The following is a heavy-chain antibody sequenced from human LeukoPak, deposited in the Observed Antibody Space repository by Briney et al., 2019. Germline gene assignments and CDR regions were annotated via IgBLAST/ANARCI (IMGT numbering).Heavy chain of an antibody. CDR2: ISSSSSYI. J-gene: IGHJ4*02. CDR1: GFTFSSYS. CDR3: ARGLAYYDILTGYYISRALDY. Sequence: SGGSLRLSCAASGFTFSSYSMNWVRQAPGKGLEWVSSISSSSSYIYYADSVKGRFTISRDNAKNSLYLQMNSLRAEDTAVYYCARGLAYYDILTGYYISRALDYWGQGTLVTVSS. D-gene: IGHD3-9*01. V-gene: IGHV3-21*01.